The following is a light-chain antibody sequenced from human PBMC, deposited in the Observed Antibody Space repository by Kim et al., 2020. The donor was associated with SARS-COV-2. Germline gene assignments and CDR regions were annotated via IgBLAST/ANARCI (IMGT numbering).Light chain of an antibody. CDR1: KVGDKY. J-gene: IGLJ2*01. CDR3: QTWDSSSVI. V-gene: IGLV3-1*01. Sequence: SVYPGQKASITGSGDKVGDKYVCWYQQKEGQSPVLLIYQDTKWPAGIPERFSGSNSGNTATLTISGTQAMDEADYYCQTWDSSSVIFGGGTQLTVL. CDR2: QDT.